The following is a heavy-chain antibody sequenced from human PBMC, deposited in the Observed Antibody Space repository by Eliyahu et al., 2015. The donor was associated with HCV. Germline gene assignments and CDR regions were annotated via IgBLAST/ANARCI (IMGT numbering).Heavy chain of an antibody. CDR3: ARADCSGGSCYSNYGLDV. CDR1: GDSVSSNSAA. CDR2: TYXRSKWFY. D-gene: IGHD2-15*01. J-gene: IGHJ6*02. Sequence: QVQLQQSGPGLVKPSQTLSLTCAISGDSVSSNSAAWNWIRQSPSRGLEWLGKTYXRSKWFYDYAVSVKSRVIINPDISKNXFSLQLSSVTLEDTAVYYCARADCSGGSCYSNYGLDVWGQGTTVTVSS. V-gene: IGHV6-1*01.